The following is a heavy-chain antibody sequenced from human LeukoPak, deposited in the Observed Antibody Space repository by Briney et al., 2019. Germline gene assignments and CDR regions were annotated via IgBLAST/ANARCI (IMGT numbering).Heavy chain of an antibody. CDR3: ARETWSGNYYRYVDY. J-gene: IGHJ4*02. Sequence: GGSLRLSCAASGFTFSDYYMSWIRQAPGKGLQWVSYTSSSGDTIYYADSVKGRFTISRDNAKNSLYLQMNRLRAEDTAVYYCARETWSGNYYRYVDYWGQGTLVTVSS. CDR2: TSSSGDTI. D-gene: IGHD1-26*01. V-gene: IGHV3-11*01. CDR1: GFTFSDYY.